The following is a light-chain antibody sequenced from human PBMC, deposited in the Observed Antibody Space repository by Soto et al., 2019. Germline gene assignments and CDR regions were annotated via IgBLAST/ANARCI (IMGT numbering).Light chain of an antibody. CDR3: QQSFGTPLT. CDR1: QNISIY. J-gene: IGKJ3*01. CDR2: SAS. V-gene: IGKV1-39*01. Sequence: DIQMTQSPSTLSASVGDRVTITCRASQNISIYLNWYHQRPGRAPNLLIYSASNLQSGVPSRLSGTGSETDFTLTISGLQSEDFATYFCQQSFGTPLTFGPGTTIDL.